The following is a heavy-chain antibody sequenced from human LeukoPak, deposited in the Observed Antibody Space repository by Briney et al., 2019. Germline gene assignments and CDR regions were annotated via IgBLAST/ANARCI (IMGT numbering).Heavy chain of an antibody. V-gene: IGHV4-39*07. CDR2: IYSSGST. CDR1: GGSISGNNNY. D-gene: IGHD3-10*01. CDR3: ARVPGGAQFDY. Sequence: PSETLSLTCTVSGGSISGNNNYWGWIRQPPGKGLEWIGSIYSSGSTYYNPSLKSRVTISVDTSKNQFSLKLSSVTAADTAVYYCARVPGGAQFDYWGQGTLVTVSS. J-gene: IGHJ4*02.